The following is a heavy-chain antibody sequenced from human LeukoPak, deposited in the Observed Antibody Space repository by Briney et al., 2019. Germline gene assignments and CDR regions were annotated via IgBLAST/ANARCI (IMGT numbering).Heavy chain of an antibody. V-gene: IGHV3-73*01. Sequence: GGSLRLSCAASGFTFSGSAMHWVRQASGRGLEWVGRIKSKANSYATAYAASVIGRFTISRDDSKNTAFLQMSSLKTEDTAVYYCPKGCGPTDCFTSEDWGQGTLVTVSS. CDR1: GFTFSGSA. J-gene: IGHJ4*02. D-gene: IGHD2-21*02. CDR3: PKGCGPTDCFTSED. CDR2: IKSKANSYAT.